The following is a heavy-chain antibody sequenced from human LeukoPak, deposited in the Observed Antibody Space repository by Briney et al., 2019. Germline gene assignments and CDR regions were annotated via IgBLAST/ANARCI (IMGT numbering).Heavy chain of an antibody. J-gene: IGHJ3*02. CDR2: IYYSGST. CDR1: GGSISSGDYY. Sequence: SETLSLTCTVSGGSISSGDYYWSWIRQPPGKGLEWIGYIYYSGSTYYNPSLKSRVTISVDTSKNQFSLKLSSVTAADTAVYYCARALMRSAFDIWGQGTMVTVSS. CDR3: ARALMRSAFDI. V-gene: IGHV4-30-4*01. D-gene: IGHD3-16*01.